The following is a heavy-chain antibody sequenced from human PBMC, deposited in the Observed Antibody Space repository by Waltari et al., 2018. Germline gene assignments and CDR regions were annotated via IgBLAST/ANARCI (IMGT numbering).Heavy chain of an antibody. J-gene: IGHJ4*02. Sequence: GGGLVQPGGSLRLSCAASGFTFSSYAMSWVRQAPGKGLEWVSAISGSGGSTYYADSVKGRFTISRDNSKNTLYLQMNSLRAEDTAVYYCATSPPQVRGVIAYYFDYWGQGTLVTVSS. CDR1: GFTFSSYA. CDR2: ISGSGGST. D-gene: IGHD3-10*01. V-gene: IGHV3-23*01. CDR3: ATSPPQVRGVIAYYFDY.